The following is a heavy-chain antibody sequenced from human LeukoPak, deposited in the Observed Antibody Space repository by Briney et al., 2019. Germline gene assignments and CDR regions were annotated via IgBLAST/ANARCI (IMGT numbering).Heavy chain of an antibody. CDR2: IGARGDVT. J-gene: IGHJ4*02. CDR3: AKVHYTASFPGSFPGRNYFDS. Sequence: GGSLRLSCTVSGFAFSGYAMSWVRQAPGKGPEWVSSIGARGDVTYSADSVKGRFTISRDNSKRTLLLQMNSLRAEDTAVYYCAKVHYTASFPGSFPGRNYFDSWGQGSLVTVSS. CDR1: GFAFSGYA. D-gene: IGHD1-26*01. V-gene: IGHV3-23*01.